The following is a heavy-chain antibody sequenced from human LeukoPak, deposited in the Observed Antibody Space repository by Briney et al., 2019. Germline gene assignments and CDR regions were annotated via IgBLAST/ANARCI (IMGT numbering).Heavy chain of an antibody. CDR2: IYYSGST. Sequence: SETLSLTCTVSGGSISSSSYYWGWIRQPPGKGLEWIGSIYYSGSTFYNPSLKSRVTISVDTSKNQFSLKLSSVTAADTAVYFCARGPRSYRYWGQGTLVTVSS. CDR3: ARGPRSYRY. J-gene: IGHJ4*02. D-gene: IGHD1-26*01. CDR1: GGSISSSSYY. V-gene: IGHV4-39*07.